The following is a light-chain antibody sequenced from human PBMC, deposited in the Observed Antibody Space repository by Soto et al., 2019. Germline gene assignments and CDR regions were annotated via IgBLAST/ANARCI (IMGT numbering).Light chain of an antibody. J-gene: IGKJ1*01. CDR1: QSIGNW. Sequence: DIQMTQSPSTLSASVGDRVTIACRASQSIGNWLAWYQQKPGKAPKLLIYKASSLESGVPSRFSGSGSGTEFTLTISSLQPDDFATYYYQQCNDYWTFGQGTKVEIK. CDR2: KAS. V-gene: IGKV1-5*03. CDR3: QQCNDYWT.